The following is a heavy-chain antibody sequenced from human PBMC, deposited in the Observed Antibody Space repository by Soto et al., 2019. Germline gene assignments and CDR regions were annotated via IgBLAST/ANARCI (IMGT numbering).Heavy chain of an antibody. V-gene: IGHV3-15*01. J-gene: IGHJ5*02. CDR3: TSTPLIYDFWSGYVFDP. Sequence: EVQLVESGGGLVKPGGSLRLSCAASGFTFSNAWMSWVRQAPGKGLEWVGRIKSKTDGGTTDYAAPVKGRFTISRDDSKNTLYLQMNSLKTEDTAVYYCTSTPLIYDFWSGYVFDPWGQGTLVTVSS. CDR2: IKSKTDGGTT. CDR1: GFTFSNAW. D-gene: IGHD3-3*01.